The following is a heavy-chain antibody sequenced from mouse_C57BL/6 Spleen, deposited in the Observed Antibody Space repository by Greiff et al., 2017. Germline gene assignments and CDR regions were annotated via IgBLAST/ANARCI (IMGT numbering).Heavy chain of an antibody. CDR2: INPNNGGT. J-gene: IGHJ1*03. CDR3: ASRGYYSNPHWYFDV. D-gene: IGHD2-5*01. Sequence: VQLQQSGPELVKPGASVKIPCKASGYTFTDYNMDWVKQSHGKSLEWIGDINPNNGGTIYNQKFKGKATLTVDKSSSTAYMELRSLTSEDTAVYYCASRGYYSNPHWYFDVWGTGTTVTVSS. CDR1: GYTFTDYN. V-gene: IGHV1-18*01.